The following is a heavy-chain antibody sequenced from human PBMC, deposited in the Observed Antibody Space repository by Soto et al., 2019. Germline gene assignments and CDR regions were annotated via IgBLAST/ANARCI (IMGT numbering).Heavy chain of an antibody. D-gene: IGHD3-10*01. CDR3: ARATRGSTGMAVDGY. Sequence: QVQLVQSGAEVKKPGSSVKVACKASGGTFSSYAISWVRQAPGQGLEWMGGIIPSFGTANYAQKFQGRVTITADESTSTADMELSSLRSEDTAVYYCARATRGSTGMAVDGYWGQGTLVTVSS. J-gene: IGHJ4*02. CDR1: GGTFSSYA. CDR2: IIPSFGTA. V-gene: IGHV1-69*01.